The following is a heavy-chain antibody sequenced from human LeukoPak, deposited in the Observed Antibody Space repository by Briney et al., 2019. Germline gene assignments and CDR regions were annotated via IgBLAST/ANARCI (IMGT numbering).Heavy chain of an antibody. CDR1: GGSISSGGYY. CDR2: IYYSGST. CDR3: ARSRRNWYYLDH. Sequence: PSETLSLTCTVSGGSISSGGYYWSWIRQHPGKGLEWIGYIYYSGSTYYNPSLKSRVTISVDTSKNQFSLKLSSVTAADTAVYYCARSRRNWYYLDHWGQGTLVTVSS. J-gene: IGHJ4*02. V-gene: IGHV4-31*03. D-gene: IGHD1-1*01.